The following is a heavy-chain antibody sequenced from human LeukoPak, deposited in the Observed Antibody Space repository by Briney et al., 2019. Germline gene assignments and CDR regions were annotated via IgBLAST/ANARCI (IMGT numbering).Heavy chain of an antibody. CDR3: ARDSGYVWFDP. Sequence: PGGSLRLSCAASGFTFSSYAMHWVRQAPDKGLEWVAVISYDGSNKYYADSVKGRFTISRDNSKNTLYLQMNSLRAEDTAVYYCARDSGYVWFDPWGQGTLVTVSS. CDR1: GFTFSSYA. J-gene: IGHJ5*02. D-gene: IGHD5-12*01. V-gene: IGHV3-30-3*01. CDR2: ISYDGSNK.